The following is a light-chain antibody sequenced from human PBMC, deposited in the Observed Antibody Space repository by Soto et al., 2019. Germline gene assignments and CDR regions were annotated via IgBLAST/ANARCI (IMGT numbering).Light chain of an antibody. CDR1: QSVSSSY. CDR3: QQYGGSVWT. V-gene: IGKV3-20*01. CDR2: GAS. J-gene: IGKJ1*01. Sequence: ILLPPSPCTLSLPPGESATLSCRASQSVSSSYLAWYQQKPGQAPRLLIYGASSRATGIPDRFSGSGSGTDFTLTISRLEPEDFAVYYCQQYGGSVWTFGQGTKV.